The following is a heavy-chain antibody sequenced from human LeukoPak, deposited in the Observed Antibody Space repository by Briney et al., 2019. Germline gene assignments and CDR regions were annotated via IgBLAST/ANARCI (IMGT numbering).Heavy chain of an antibody. Sequence: ASVKVSCKASGYTFTGYYMHWVRQAPGQGLEWMGWINPNSGGTNYAQKFQGRVTMTRDTSISTAYMELSRLRSDDTAVYCCARDGITMVRGVIITGKGRGWFDPWGQGTLVTVSS. J-gene: IGHJ5*02. D-gene: IGHD3-10*01. CDR1: GYTFTGYY. CDR3: ARDGITMVRGVIITGKGRGWFDP. CDR2: INPNSGGT. V-gene: IGHV1-2*02.